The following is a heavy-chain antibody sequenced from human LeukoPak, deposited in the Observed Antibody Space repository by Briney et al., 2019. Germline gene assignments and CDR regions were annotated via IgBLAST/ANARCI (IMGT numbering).Heavy chain of an antibody. CDR1: GGSISSSSYY. J-gene: IGHJ4*02. D-gene: IGHD5-18*01. V-gene: IGHV4-39*07. CDR3: ARGDTAMVTFDH. Sequence: SETLSLTCTVSGGSISSSSYYWGWIRQPPGKGLEWIGSIYYSGSTYYNPSLKSRVTISVDTSKNQFSLKLSSVTAADTAVYYCARGDTAMVTFDHWGQGTPVTVSS. CDR2: IYYSGST.